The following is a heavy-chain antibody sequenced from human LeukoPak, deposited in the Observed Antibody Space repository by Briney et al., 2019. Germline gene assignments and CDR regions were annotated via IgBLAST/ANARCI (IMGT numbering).Heavy chain of an antibody. V-gene: IGHV3-30*03. CDR2: ISYDGSNK. CDR1: GFTFSSYG. CDR3: ARPPVVGATVYYSDY. Sequence: PGRSLRLSCAASGFTFSSYGMHWVRQAPGKGLEWVAVISYDGSNKYYADSVKGRFTISRDNSKNTLYLQMNSLRAEDTAVYYCARPPVVGATVYYSDYWGQGTLVTVSS. J-gene: IGHJ4*02. D-gene: IGHD1-26*01.